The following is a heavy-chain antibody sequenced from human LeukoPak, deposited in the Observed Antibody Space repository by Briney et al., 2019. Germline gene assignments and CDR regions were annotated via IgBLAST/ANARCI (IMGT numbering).Heavy chain of an antibody. CDR2: ISAYNGNT. J-gene: IGHJ4*02. Sequence: ASVKVSCKASGYTFTSYGISWVRQAPGQGLEWMGWISAYNGNTNYAQKLQGRVTMTTDTSTSTAYMELRSLRSDDTAVYYCARDLQVLGYCSGGSCYFDYWGQGTLVTVSS. D-gene: IGHD2-15*01. CDR1: GYTFTSYG. V-gene: IGHV1-18*01. CDR3: ARDLQVLGYCSGGSCYFDY.